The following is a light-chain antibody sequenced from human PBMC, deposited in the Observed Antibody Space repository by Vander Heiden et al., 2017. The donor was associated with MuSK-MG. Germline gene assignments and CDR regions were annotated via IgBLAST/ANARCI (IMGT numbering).Light chain of an antibody. V-gene: IGLV3-21*04. CDR3: QVWDSSSDHSE. Sequence: VSVAPGKTARITCGGNNIGSKSVHWYQQKPGQAPVLVIYYDSDRPSGIPERFSGSNSGNTATLTISRVEAGDEADYYCQVWDSSSDHSEFGGGTKLTVL. CDR2: YDS. CDR1: NIGSKS. J-gene: IGLJ2*01.